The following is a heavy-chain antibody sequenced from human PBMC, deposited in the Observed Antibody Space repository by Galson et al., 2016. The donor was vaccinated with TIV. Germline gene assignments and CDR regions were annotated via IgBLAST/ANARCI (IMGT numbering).Heavy chain of an antibody. CDR3: ARGELATTKILFDY. Sequence: LRLSCATSGFTFSSHGMHWVRQAPGKGLEWVAVIWFDGGNDRYADSVKGRFTISRDNSKNTLYLQMNSLRAEDTAMYYCARGELATTKILFDYWGRGTLVTVSS. D-gene: IGHD1-1*01. V-gene: IGHV3-33*01. CDR1: GFTFSSHG. J-gene: IGHJ4*02. CDR2: IWFDGGND.